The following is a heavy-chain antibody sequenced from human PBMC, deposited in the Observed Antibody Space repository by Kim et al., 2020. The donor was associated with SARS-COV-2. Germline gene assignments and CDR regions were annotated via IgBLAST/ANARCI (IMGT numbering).Heavy chain of an antibody. CDR1: GGSFSGYY. CDR3: SRGGDSRCLYRVLSWFAP. Sequence: SETLSLTCAVYGGSFSGYYWSWIRQPPGKGLEGIGEINHSGSTNYNPSLKSRVTISVDTSKNQFSLKLSSVTAAATAVYYCSRGGDSRCLYRVLSWFAP. V-gene: IGHV4-34*01. CDR2: INHSGST. D-gene: IGHD6-13*01. J-gene: IGHJ5*02.